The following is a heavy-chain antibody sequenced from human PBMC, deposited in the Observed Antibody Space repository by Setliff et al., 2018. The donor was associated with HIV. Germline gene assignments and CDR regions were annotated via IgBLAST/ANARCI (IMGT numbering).Heavy chain of an antibody. D-gene: IGHD1-26*01. CDR3: ARVSGATRDYYYYYMDV. Sequence: PGGSLRLSCAASGFTFSSYSMNWVRQAPGKGLEWVSSISNSNSYIYYGDSVKGRFTISRDNAKNSLYLQMNSPRAEDTAVYYCARVSGATRDYYYYYMDVWGKGTTVTVSS. J-gene: IGHJ6*03. CDR1: GFTFSSYS. V-gene: IGHV3-21*01. CDR2: ISNSNSYI.